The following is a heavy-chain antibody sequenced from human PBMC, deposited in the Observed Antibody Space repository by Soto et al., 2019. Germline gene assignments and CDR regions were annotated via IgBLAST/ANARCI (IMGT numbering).Heavy chain of an antibody. J-gene: IGHJ2*01. CDR2: ISSSSSTI. CDR1: GFTFSSYN. D-gene: IGHD6-13*01. V-gene: IGHV3-48*01. CDR3: ARIIAAAGGRRYFDL. Sequence: GGSLRLSCAASGFTFSSYNMNWVRQAPGKGLEWVSYISSSSSTIYYADSVKGRFTISRDNAKNSLYLQMNSLRAEDTAVYYCARIIAAAGGRRYFDLWGRGTLVTVSS.